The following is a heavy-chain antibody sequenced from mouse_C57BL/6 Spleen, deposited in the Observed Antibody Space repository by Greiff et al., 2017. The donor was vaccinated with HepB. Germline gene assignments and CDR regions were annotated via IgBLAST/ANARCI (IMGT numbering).Heavy chain of an antibody. J-gene: IGHJ2*01. V-gene: IGHV1-69*01. CDR3: ARIYYDYVDY. D-gene: IGHD2-4*01. CDR1: GYTFTSYW. Sequence: VQLQQPGAELVMPGASVKLSCKASGYTFTSYWMHWVKQRPGQGLEWIGEIDPSDSYTNYNQKFKGKSTLTVDKSSSTAYMQLSSLTSEDSAVYYCARIYYDYVDYWGQGTTLTVSS. CDR2: IDPSDSYT.